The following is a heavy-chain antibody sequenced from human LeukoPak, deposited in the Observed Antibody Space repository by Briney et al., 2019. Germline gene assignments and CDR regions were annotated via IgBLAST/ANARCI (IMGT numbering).Heavy chain of an antibody. Sequence: PGGSLRLSCAASGFTFSSYAMHWVRQAPGKGLEWVASINQDGSEKYYLDSVKGRFTISRDNAKNSLYLQMNSLRDEDTAVYSCARDGVRDGLYFDRWGQGTLVTVSS. CDR2: INQDGSEK. V-gene: IGHV3-7*01. D-gene: IGHD5-24*01. CDR1: GFTFSSYA. J-gene: IGHJ4*02. CDR3: ARDGVRDGLYFDR.